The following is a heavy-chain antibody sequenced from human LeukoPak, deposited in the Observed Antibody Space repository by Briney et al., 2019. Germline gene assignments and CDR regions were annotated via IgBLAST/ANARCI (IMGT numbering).Heavy chain of an antibody. CDR2: IYTSGST. CDR3: AREVLGPLAYCGGDCYSFRYYYYYMDV. J-gene: IGHJ6*03. V-gene: IGHV4-4*07. CDR1: GGSISSYY. Sequence: SETLSLTCTVSGGSISSYYWSWIRQPAGKGLEWIGRIYTSGSTNYNPSLKSRVTMSVDTSKNQFSLKLSSVTAADTAVYYCAREVLGPLAYCGGDCYSFRYYYYYMDVWGKGTTVTVSS. D-gene: IGHD2-21*02.